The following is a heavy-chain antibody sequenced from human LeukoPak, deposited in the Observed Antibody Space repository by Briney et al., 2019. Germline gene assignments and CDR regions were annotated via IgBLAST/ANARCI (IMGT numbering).Heavy chain of an antibody. Sequence: GGSLRLSCAASGFTFDDYAMHWVRQAPGKGLEWVSGINWNSGNIGYADSVKGRFTISRDNAKNSLYLQMNSLRTEDTALYYCAKDRSLAGDYVFDDWGQGTLVTVSS. CDR2: INWNSGNI. V-gene: IGHV3-9*01. J-gene: IGHJ4*02. CDR1: GFTFDDYA. D-gene: IGHD4-17*01. CDR3: AKDRSLAGDYVFDD.